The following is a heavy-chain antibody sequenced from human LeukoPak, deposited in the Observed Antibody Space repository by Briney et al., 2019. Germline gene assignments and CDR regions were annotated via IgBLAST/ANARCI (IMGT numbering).Heavy chain of an antibody. J-gene: IGHJ6*03. CDR2: IIPIFGTA. CDR3: ASGLYCSSTSCYYYYMDV. Sequence: SVKVSCKASGGTFSSYAISWVRQAPGQGLEWMGGIIPIFGTANYAQKFQGRVTITADESTSTAYMELSSLRSEDTAVYYCASGLYCSSTSCYYYYMDVWGKGTTVTVSS. CDR1: GGTFSSYA. V-gene: IGHV1-69*13. D-gene: IGHD2-2*01.